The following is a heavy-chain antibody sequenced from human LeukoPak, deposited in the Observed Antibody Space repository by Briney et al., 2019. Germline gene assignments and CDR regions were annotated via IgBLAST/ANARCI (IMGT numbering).Heavy chain of an antibody. CDR2: INPKTGGT. CDR1: GYTFTDSY. D-gene: IGHD3-10*01. Sequence: ASVKVSCKASGYTFTDSYMHWVRQAPGQGLEWMGWINPKTGGTNYAQRFQGRVTMTRDTSIRTAYMELNSLRSDDTAVYYCARDGRLTIFVRGVITEGSPPKNWGQGTLVTVSS. V-gene: IGHV1-2*02. CDR3: ARDGRLTIFVRGVITEGSPPKN. J-gene: IGHJ4*02.